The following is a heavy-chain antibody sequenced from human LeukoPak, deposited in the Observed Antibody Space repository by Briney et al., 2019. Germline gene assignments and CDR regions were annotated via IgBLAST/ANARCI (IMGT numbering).Heavy chain of an antibody. CDR1: GFTFSDYY. CDR2: ISSSGSTI. CDR3: ARASITMARGELVFYFDY. D-gene: IGHD3-10*01. V-gene: IGHV3-11*04. Sequence: PGGSLRLSCAASGFTFSDYYMSWIRQAPGKGLEWVSYISSSGSTIYYADSVKGRSTISRDNAKNSLYLQINSLRAEDTAVYYCARASITMARGELVFYFDYWGQGTLVTVSS. J-gene: IGHJ4*02.